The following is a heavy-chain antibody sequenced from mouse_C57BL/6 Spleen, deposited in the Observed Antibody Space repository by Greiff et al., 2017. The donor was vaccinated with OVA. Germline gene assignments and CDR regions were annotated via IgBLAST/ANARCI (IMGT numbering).Heavy chain of an antibody. Sequence: QVHVKQPGAELVRPGSSVKLSCKASGYTFTSSWMDWVKQRPGQGLEWIGNIYPSDSETHYNQKFKDKATLTVDKSSSTAYMQLSSRTSEDSAVYYCARSGSAYYGYFDYWGQGTTLTVSS. J-gene: IGHJ2*01. CDR3: ARSGSAYYGYFDY. CDR2: IYPSDSET. V-gene: IGHV1-61*01. CDR1: GYTFTSSW. D-gene: IGHD2-10*01.